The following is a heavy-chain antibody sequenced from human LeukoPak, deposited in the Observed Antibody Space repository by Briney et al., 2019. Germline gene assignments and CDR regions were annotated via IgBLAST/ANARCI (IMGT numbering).Heavy chain of an antibody. CDR2: ISGSGGST. V-gene: IGHV3-23*01. D-gene: IGHD4-17*01. J-gene: IGHJ1*01. Sequence: GGALRLSCAGSGFTFSSYAMSWVRQAPGKGGEGVSAISGSGGSTYYADSVKGRFTISRDNSKNTLYLQMNSLRAEDTAVYYCAKGRDYGDYAGLGYFQHSGQGTLVTVSS. CDR1: GFTFSSYA. CDR3: AKGRDYGDYAGLGYFQH.